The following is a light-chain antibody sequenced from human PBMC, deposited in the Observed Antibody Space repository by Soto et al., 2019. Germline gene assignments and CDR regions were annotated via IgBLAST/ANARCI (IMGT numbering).Light chain of an antibody. CDR3: QQYNNWPPWT. CDR1: QSSSSW. Sequence: DIQLTQSPSTLSASLGDRATLTCRASQSSSSWLAWYQQKPGKAPKLLIYDASNLETGVPSRFSGSGSGTDFTFTISSLQSEDFAVYYCQQYNNWPPWTFGQGTKVDIK. CDR2: DAS. V-gene: IGKV1-5*01. J-gene: IGKJ1*01.